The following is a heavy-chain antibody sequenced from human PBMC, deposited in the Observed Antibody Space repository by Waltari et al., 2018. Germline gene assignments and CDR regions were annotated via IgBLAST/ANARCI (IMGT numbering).Heavy chain of an antibody. CDR1: GGSICSYY. CDR2: IYCSGST. J-gene: IGHJ6*03. Sequence: QVQLQEPGPGLVKPSATLSLTCTVSGGSICSYYWRWIRPPPGKGLECLGYIYCSGSTNYNPSLKSRVTISVDTSKNQFSLKLSSVTAADTAVYYCARYGGSSWYYYYYYMDVWGKGTTVTVSS. V-gene: IGHV4-59*01. D-gene: IGHD6-13*01. CDR3: ARYGGSSWYYYYYYMDV.